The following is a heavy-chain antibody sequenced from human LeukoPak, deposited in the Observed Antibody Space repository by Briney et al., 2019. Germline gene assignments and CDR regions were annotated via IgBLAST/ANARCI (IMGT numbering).Heavy chain of an antibody. CDR2: INPDGSEK. Sequence: GGSLRLSCAASGLILRNYWMSWVRQAPGKGLEWVANINPDGSEKYYADSVKGRFAISRDNAENSLYLQMNSLRAEDTAVYYCARYGNGAWLAHYAFDSWGQGTMVTVSS. J-gene: IGHJ3*02. V-gene: IGHV3-7*01. CDR3: ARYGNGAWLAHYAFDS. CDR1: GLILRNYW. D-gene: IGHD6-19*01.